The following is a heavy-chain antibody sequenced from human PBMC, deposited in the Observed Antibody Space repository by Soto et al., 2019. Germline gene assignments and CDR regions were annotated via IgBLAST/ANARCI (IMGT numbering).Heavy chain of an antibody. CDR2: INPNSGGT. Sequence: ASVKVSCKASGYTFTGYYMHWVRQAPGQGLEWMGWINPNSGGTNYAQKFQGWVTMTRDTSISTAYMELSRLRSDDTAVCYCARGRRFLEWLDPRAYYYYGMDVWGKGTTVTVSS. J-gene: IGHJ6*04. CDR3: ARGRRFLEWLDPRAYYYYGMDV. V-gene: IGHV1-2*04. CDR1: GYTFTGYY. D-gene: IGHD3-3*01.